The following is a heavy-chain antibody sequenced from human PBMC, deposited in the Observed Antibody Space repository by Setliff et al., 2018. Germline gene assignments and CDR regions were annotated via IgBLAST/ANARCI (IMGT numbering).Heavy chain of an antibody. CDR3: AREGPGMAYES. CDR2: IYYSGSP. D-gene: IGHD3-22*01. Sequence: LSLTCTVSGGSIGSSGSYWGWIRQLPGKGLEWIGIIYYSGSPYYNSFLKSRVTISVDTSKNQFSLRLKSVTAADTAIYYCAREGPGMAYESWGQGMLVTVS. J-gene: IGHJ5*02. V-gene: IGHV4-39*01. CDR1: GGSIGSSGSY.